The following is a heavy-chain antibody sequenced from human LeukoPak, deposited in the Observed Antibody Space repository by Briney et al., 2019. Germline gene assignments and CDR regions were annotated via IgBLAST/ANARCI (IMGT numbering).Heavy chain of an antibody. Sequence: GGSLRLSCEASGFTFNTYPMSWVRQAPGRGLEWVSGISGSGGSTYYADSVKGRFTISRDNAKNTLYLQMNSLRAEDTAVYYCARVEDYDILTGFDYWGQGTLVTVSS. CDR1: GFTFNTYP. J-gene: IGHJ4*02. CDR2: ISGSGGST. V-gene: IGHV3-23*01. CDR3: ARVEDYDILTGFDY. D-gene: IGHD3-9*01.